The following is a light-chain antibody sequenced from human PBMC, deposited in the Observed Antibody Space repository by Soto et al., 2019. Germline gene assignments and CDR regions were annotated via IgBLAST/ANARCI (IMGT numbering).Light chain of an antibody. CDR2: DVS. CDR3: CSYAGSYTLSHVV. V-gene: IGLV2-11*01. CDR1: SSDVGGYNY. Sequence: QSALTQPRSVSGSPGQSVTISCTGTSSDVGGYNYVSWYQQHPGKAPKLMIYDVSKRPSGVPDRFSGSKSGNTTSLTISGLQAEDEADYYFCSYAGSYTLSHVVFGGGTKVTVL. J-gene: IGLJ2*01.